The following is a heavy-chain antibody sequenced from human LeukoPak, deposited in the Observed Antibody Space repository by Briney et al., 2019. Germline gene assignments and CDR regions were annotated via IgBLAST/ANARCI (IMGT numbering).Heavy chain of an antibody. CDR1: GFGLSSYG. Sequence: PGGSLRLSCAGPGFGLSSYGMHWVRQAPGKGLEWMAFIRSDGSNKYYADSVKGRFTISRDNSKNTLYLQMNSLRAEDTAVYYCARGVRGSSWLSFDYWGQGTLVIVSS. CDR2: IRSDGSNK. J-gene: IGHJ4*02. V-gene: IGHV3-30*02. D-gene: IGHD6-13*01. CDR3: ARGVRGSSWLSFDY.